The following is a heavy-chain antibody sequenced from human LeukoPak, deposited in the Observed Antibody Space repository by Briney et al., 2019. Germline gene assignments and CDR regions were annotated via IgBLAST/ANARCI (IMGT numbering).Heavy chain of an antibody. CDR1: GGTFSSYA. J-gene: IGHJ4*02. Sequence: GASVKVSCKASGGTFSSYAISWVRQAPGQGLEWMGGIIPIFGTANYAQKLQGRVTITADESTSTAYMELSSLRSEDTAVYYCATGSSWYTCGYWGQGTLVTVSS. V-gene: IGHV1-69*13. CDR3: ATGSSWYTCGY. D-gene: IGHD6-13*01. CDR2: IIPIFGTA.